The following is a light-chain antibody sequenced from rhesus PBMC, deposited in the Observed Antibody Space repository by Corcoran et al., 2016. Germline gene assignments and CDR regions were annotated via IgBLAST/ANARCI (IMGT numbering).Light chain of an antibody. CDR1: QGISSY. Sequence: DIQMTQSPSALSASVGDTVTITCRASQGISSYLNWFQQKPGKAPKVLIFDASILESGVPPRFSGSGSGTDFTLTISRLQPEDFAAYYCLQHNSYPFTFGPGTKLDI. CDR2: DAS. CDR3: LQHNSYPFT. J-gene: IGKJ3*01. V-gene: IGKV1-28*03.